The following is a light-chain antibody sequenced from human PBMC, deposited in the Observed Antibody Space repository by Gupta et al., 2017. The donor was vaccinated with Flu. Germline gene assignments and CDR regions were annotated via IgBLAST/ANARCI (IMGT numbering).Light chain of an antibody. CDR3: QQRISGHPVLT. CDR1: QSVGIF. CDR2: DAS. J-gene: IGKJ4*01. Sequence: DTVLTQSPATLSLSPGERATLSCRASQSVGIFLAWYQQKPGQPPRLLIYDASARATGIKARFSGSGDGTDFTLTISSREPEDFAVYYCQQRISGHPVLTFGGGTMVEIK. V-gene: IGKV3-11*01.